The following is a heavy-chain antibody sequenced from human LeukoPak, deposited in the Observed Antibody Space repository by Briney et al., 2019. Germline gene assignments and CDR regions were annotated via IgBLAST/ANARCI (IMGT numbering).Heavy chain of an antibody. V-gene: IGHV3-7*03. Sequence: GGCLRLSCAASGFTFSSYWMSWVRQAAGRGLEWVANIKQVGSEKYYVDSVKGRFTISKDNATNSPYLKLNSLRAEDPAVYHCARDLSSGWYGDDYWGQGTLVTVSS. D-gene: IGHD6-19*01. CDR1: GFTFSSYW. J-gene: IGHJ4*02. CDR2: IKQVGSEK. CDR3: ARDLSSGWYGDDY.